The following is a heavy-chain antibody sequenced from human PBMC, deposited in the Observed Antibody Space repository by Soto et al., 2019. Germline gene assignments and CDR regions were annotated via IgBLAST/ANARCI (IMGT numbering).Heavy chain of an antibody. CDR1: GYTFTSYG. Sequence: GASVKVSCKASGYTFTSYGISWVRQAPGQGLEWMGWISAYNGNTNYAQKLQGRVTMTTDTSTSTVYMELSSLRSEDTAVYYCARPRGGYNLYYYYGMDVWGQGTTVTVSS. J-gene: IGHJ6*02. V-gene: IGHV1-18*04. CDR3: ARPRGGYNLYYYYGMDV. CDR2: ISAYNGNT. D-gene: IGHD5-12*01.